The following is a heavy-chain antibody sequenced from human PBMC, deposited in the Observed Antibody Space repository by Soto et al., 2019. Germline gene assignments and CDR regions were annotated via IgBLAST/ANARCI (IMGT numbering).Heavy chain of an antibody. CDR3: ARDNWNDPYNWFDP. V-gene: IGHV4-4*02. CDR1: GGSISSSNW. CDR2: IYHSGST. D-gene: IGHD1-1*01. J-gene: IGHJ5*02. Sequence: SETLSLTCAVSGGSISSSNWWSWVRQPPGKGLEWIGEIYHSGSTNYNPSLKSRVTISVDKSKNQFSLKLSSVTAADTAVYYCARDNWNDPYNWFDPWGQGTLVTVS.